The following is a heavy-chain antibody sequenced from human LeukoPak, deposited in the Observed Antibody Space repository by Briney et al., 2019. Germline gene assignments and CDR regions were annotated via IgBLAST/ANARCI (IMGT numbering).Heavy chain of an antibody. D-gene: IGHD1/OR15-1a*01. Sequence: SETLSLTCAVYGGSFSGYYWSWIRQPPGKGLGWIGEINHSGSTNYNPSLKSRVTISVDTSKNQFSLKLSSVTAADTAVYYCARGRGKATNFDYWGQGTLVTVSS. V-gene: IGHV4-34*01. CDR1: GGSFSGYY. J-gene: IGHJ4*02. CDR3: ARGRGKATNFDY. CDR2: INHSGST.